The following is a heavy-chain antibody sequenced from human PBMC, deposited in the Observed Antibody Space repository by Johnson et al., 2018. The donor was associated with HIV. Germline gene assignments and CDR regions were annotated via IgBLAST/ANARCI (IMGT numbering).Heavy chain of an antibody. V-gene: IGHV3-30*02. Sequence: QVQLVESGGGLVRPGESLRLSCVASGFTFSGYWMHWVRQAPGKGLVWVAFIRFDGSIEYYAYSVKGRVTISRDNAKNSLYLQMNSLRAEDTAVYYCARDFTAVYCVGDCYAFDIWGQGTMVSVSS. D-gene: IGHD2-21*02. CDR3: ARDFTAVYCVGDCYAFDI. J-gene: IGHJ3*02. CDR1: GFTFSGYW. CDR2: IRFDGSIE.